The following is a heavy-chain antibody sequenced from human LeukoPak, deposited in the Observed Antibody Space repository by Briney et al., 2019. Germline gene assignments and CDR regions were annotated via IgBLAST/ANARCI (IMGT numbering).Heavy chain of an antibody. D-gene: IGHD2-15*01. CDR3: ARDCSGGSCYGAFDI. V-gene: IGHV4-30-4*08. CDR1: GGSISSSSYY. CDR2: IYDSGST. Sequence: SETLSLTCTVSGGSISSSSYYWGWIRQPPGKGLEWIGYIYDSGSTYYNPSLKSRITISVDTSENRFSLKLSSVTATDTAVYYCARDCSGGSCYGAFDIWGQGTMVTVSS. J-gene: IGHJ3*02.